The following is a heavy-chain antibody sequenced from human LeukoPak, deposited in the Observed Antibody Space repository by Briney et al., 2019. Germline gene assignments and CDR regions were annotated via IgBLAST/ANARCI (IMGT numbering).Heavy chain of an antibody. V-gene: IGHV1-3*01. CDR1: GYTFTSYA. J-gene: IGHJ4*02. Sequence: ASVKVSCKASGYTFTSYAMHWVRQAPGQRLDWMGWINAGNGNTKYSQKFQGRVTITRDTSASTAYMELSSLRSEDTAVYYCARDQMSYYYDSSGYTHWGQGTLVTVSS. CDR3: ARDQMSYYYDSSGYTH. CDR2: INAGNGNT. D-gene: IGHD3-22*01.